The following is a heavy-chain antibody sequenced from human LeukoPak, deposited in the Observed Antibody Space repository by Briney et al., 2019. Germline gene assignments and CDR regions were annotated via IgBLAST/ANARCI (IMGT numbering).Heavy chain of an antibody. V-gene: IGHV1-18*01. J-gene: IGHJ4*02. D-gene: IGHD4-23*01. CDR3: ARSRWYPPFDY. CDR2: ISAYNGNT. CDR1: GYTFTIYG. Sequence: GASVRVSSTASGYTFTIYGISWVRQAPGQGLEWMGWISAYNGNTNYAQKLQGRVTMTTDTSTSTAYMELRSLRSDDTAVYYCARSRWYPPFDYWGQGTLVTVSS.